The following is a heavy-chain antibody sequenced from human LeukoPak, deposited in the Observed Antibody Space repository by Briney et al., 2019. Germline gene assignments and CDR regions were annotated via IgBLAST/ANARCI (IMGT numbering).Heavy chain of an antibody. J-gene: IGHJ4*02. V-gene: IGHV4-39*07. CDR2: IYYSGST. CDR1: GGSISSSSYY. D-gene: IGHD1-26*01. Sequence: PSETLSLTCTVSGGSISSSSYYWGWIRQPPGKGLEWIGSIYYSGSTYYNPSLKSRVTISVDTSKNQFSLKLSSVTAADTAVYYCARVGSYGDYWGQGTLVTVSS. CDR3: ARVGSYGDY.